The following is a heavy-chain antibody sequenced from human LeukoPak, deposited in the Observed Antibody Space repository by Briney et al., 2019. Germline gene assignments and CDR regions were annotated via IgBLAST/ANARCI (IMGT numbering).Heavy chain of an antibody. CDR1: GGSISSYY. CDR3: ASSDLWFGELLSY. CDR2: IYYSGST. D-gene: IGHD3-10*01. V-gene: IGHV4-59*08. J-gene: IGHJ4*02. Sequence: PSETLSLTCTVSGGSISSYYWSWIRQPPGKGLEWIGYIYYSGSTNYNPSLKSRVTISVDTSKNQFSLKLSSVTAADTAVYYCASSDLWFGELLSYWGQGTLVTVSS.